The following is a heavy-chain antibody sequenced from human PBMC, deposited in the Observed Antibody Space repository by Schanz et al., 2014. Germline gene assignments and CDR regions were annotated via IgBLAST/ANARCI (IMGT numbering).Heavy chain of an antibody. V-gene: IGHV3-7*01. CDR2: IKQDGSYK. J-gene: IGHJ4*02. Sequence: EEQLVESGGSLVQPGGSLRLSCAASGFTFSSYWMSCVRQAPGKGLERVANIKQDGSYKLYVDSVQGRFTISIDNAQNSPYLQLNSLRGEDTAVYFCARDGYNASDLKRGGSWGQGTQVAVSS. D-gene: IGHD5-12*01. CDR3: ARDGYNASDLKRGGS. CDR1: GFTFSSYW.